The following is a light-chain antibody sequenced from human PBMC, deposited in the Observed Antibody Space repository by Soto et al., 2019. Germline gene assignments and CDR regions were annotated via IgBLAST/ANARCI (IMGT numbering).Light chain of an antibody. J-gene: IGKJ1*01. CDR3: QQYNNWRQT. Sequence: IVMTQSPATLSVSPGERATLSCRASQRVNSNVAWYQQKPGQSPRLLVYGATARATGVPARFSGSGSGTQFTLTSSSLQSEDFAVYYCQQYNNWRQTFGQGTKVDIK. V-gene: IGKV3-15*01. CDR2: GAT. CDR1: QRVNSN.